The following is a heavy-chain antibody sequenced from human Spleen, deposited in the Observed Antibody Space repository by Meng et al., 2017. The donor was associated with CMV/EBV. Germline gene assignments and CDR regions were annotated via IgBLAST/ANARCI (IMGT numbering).Heavy chain of an antibody. J-gene: IGHJ4*02. V-gene: IGHV1-2*02. Sequence: ASVKVSCKASGYIFTAYYMHWVRQAPGQGLEWMGWINPNSGGTNYAQKFQGRVTMTRDTSISTAYMEMSRLRSDDTAVYYCARERGDIVVATANSEIDYWGQGTLVTVSS. CDR1: GYIFTAYY. CDR2: INPNSGGT. CDR3: ARERGDIVVATANSEIDY. D-gene: IGHD2-2*01.